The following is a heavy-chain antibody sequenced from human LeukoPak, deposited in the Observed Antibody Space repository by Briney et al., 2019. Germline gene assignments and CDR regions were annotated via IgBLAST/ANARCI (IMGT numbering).Heavy chain of an antibody. V-gene: IGHV3-23*01. J-gene: IGHJ4*02. CDR3: AKEGPKYESNGYYLDY. Sequence: GGSLRLSCEASGFTFTSYAMTWVRQAPGKGLEWVSGISGSGGHTYNADSVEGRFIISRDNSKNTVSLQMNSLRAEDTAVYFCAKEGPKYESNGYYLDYWGQGTLVTVSS. D-gene: IGHD3-22*01. CDR1: GFTFTSYA. CDR2: ISGSGGHT.